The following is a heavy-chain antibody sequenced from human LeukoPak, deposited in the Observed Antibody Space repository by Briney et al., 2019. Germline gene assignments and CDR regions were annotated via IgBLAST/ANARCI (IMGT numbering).Heavy chain of an antibody. CDR2: IYYSGST. Sequence: SETLSLTCTVSGGSISSYYWSWIRQPPGKGLEWFGYIYYSGSTNYNTSLKIRVTISVDTSKNQCSLKLSSVTAADTAVYYCASGDDAFDIWGQGTMVTVSS. CDR1: GGSISSYY. CDR3: ASGDDAFDI. V-gene: IGHV4-59*12. J-gene: IGHJ3*02. D-gene: IGHD7-27*01.